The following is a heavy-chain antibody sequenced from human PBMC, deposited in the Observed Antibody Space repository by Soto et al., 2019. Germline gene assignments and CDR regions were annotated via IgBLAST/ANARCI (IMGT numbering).Heavy chain of an antibody. Sequence: QVQLVQSGAEVKKPGSSVKVSCKASGGTFSSYTISWVRQAPGQGLEWMGRIIPILGIANYVQKFQGRVTITADKSTSTAYMELSSLRSEDTAVYYCAREAAAGPAGADYWGQGTLVTVSS. CDR3: AREAAAGPAGADY. J-gene: IGHJ4*02. V-gene: IGHV1-69*08. CDR2: IIPILGIA. CDR1: GGTFSSYT. D-gene: IGHD6-13*01.